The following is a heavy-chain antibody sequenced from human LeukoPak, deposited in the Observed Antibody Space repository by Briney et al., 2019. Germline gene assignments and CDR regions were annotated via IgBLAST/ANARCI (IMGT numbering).Heavy chain of an antibody. CDR2: ISETTGST. CDR3: AKGYGGSS. D-gene: IGHD1-26*01. J-gene: IGHJ5*02. CDR1: GFTFSSYA. Sequence: AGGSLRLSCAASGFTFSSYAMSWVRQAPGKGLEWVSGISETTGSTYYVDSVKGRFTISRDNSKNTLYLQMNSLRVEDTAVYYCAKGYGGSSWGQGTLVTVSS. V-gene: IGHV3-23*01.